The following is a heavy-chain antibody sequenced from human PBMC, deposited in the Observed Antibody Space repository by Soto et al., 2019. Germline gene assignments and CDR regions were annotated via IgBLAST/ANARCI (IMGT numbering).Heavy chain of an antibody. Sequence: SPTLSLTCAISGDSVSSNSAAWNWIRQSPSRGLEWLGRTYYRSKWYNDYAVSVKSRITINPDTSKNQFSLQLNSVTPEDTAVYYCAREDSGYDSNYYYYYYMDVWGKGTTVTVSS. J-gene: IGHJ6*03. CDR3: AREDSGYDSNYYYYYYMDV. V-gene: IGHV6-1*01. CDR1: GDSVSSNSAA. D-gene: IGHD5-12*01. CDR2: TYYRSKWYN.